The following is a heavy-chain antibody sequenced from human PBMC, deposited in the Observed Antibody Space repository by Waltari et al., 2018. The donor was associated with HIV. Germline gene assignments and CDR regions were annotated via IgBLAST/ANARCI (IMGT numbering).Heavy chain of an antibody. J-gene: IGHJ6*02. CDR1: GGSISSGSYY. V-gene: IGHV4-61*02. CDR3: ASSNYPSGLYYGMDV. D-gene: IGHD1-7*01. CDR2: IYTSGST. Sequence: QVQLQESGPGLVKPSQTLSLTCTVSGGSISSGSYYWSWIRQPAGKGLEWIGRIYTSGSTNYNPSLKSRVTISVDTSKNQFSLKLSSVTAADTAVYYCASSNYPSGLYYGMDVWGQGTTVTVSS.